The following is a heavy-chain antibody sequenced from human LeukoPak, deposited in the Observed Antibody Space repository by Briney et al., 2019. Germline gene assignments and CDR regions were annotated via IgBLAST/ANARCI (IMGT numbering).Heavy chain of an antibody. CDR1: GFSLSTSGVG. CDR3: AHRDYDFWSGYDSYYFDY. J-gene: IGHJ4*02. CDR2: IYWNDDK. D-gene: IGHD3-3*01. Sequence: SGPTLVKPTQTLTLTCTFSGFSLSTSGVGVGWIRQPPGKALEWLALIYWNDDKRYSPSLKSRLTITKDTSKNQVVLTMTNMDPVDTATYYCAHRDYDFWSGYDSYYFDYWGQGTLVTVSS. V-gene: IGHV2-5*01.